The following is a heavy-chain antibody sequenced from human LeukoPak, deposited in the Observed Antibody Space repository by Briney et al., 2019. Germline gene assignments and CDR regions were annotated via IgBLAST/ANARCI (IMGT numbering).Heavy chain of an antibody. J-gene: IGHJ6*03. CDR2: IKQDGSGK. Sequence: GGSLRPSCAAAGFTSSSNWMNWVGQPPGKGLEWVAKIKQDGSGKYYVDSVKGRFTISRDNAKNSLYLPMNSLRAEDTAVYYCARDGVTMVRGVKVWDYYYYNVDVWGKGTTVTISS. CDR3: ARDGVTMVRGVKVWDYYYYNVDV. D-gene: IGHD3-10*01. CDR1: GFTSSSNW. V-gene: IGHV3-7*01.